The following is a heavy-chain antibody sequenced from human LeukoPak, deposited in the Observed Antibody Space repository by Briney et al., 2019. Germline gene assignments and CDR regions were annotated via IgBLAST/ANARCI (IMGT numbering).Heavy chain of an antibody. CDR1: GFTFSSYT. J-gene: IGHJ4*02. CDR2: IYTGGST. CDR3: ARDLGITY. D-gene: IGHD7-27*01. V-gene: IGHV3-66*01. Sequence: GGSLRLTCVASGFTFSSYTMSGVRQAPGKGLEWVAVIYTGGSTYYADSVKGRFTISRDNSKNTLYLQMNSLRAEDTAVYYCARDLGITYWGQGTLVTVFS.